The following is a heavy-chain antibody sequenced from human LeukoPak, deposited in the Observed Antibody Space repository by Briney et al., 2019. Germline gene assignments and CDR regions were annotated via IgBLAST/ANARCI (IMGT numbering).Heavy chain of an antibody. CDR1: GFTFNSYS. Sequence: GGSLRLSCAASGFTFNSYSMNWVRQAPGKGLEWVSSISSSSSYIYYADSVKGRFTISRDNARNSLYLQMNTLRAEDTAVYSCARGADGVSSNSRGWFDPWGQGTLVTVSS. D-gene: IGHD2-15*01. J-gene: IGHJ5*02. CDR3: ARGADGVSSNSRGWFDP. V-gene: IGHV3-21*01. CDR2: ISSSSSYI.